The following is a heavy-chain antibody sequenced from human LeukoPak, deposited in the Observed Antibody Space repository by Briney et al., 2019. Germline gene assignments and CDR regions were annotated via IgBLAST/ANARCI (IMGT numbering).Heavy chain of an antibody. CDR2: INAGDGNT. Sequence: ASVKVSCKASGYTFTSYALHWVRQAPGQRLEWMGWINAGDGNTKYSQEFQDRVTLTRDTSASTAYMELTSLRSDDAAVYYCARLLVTEYKSGWYGHNFDYWGQGTQVTVSS. CDR3: ARLLVTEYKSGWYGHNFDY. V-gene: IGHV1-3*01. D-gene: IGHD6-19*01. J-gene: IGHJ4*02. CDR1: GYTFTSYA.